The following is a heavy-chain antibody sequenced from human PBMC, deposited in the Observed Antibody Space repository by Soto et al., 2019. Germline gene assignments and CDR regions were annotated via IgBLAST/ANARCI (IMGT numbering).Heavy chain of an antibody. Sequence: GGSLRLSCAASGFTFSSYWMSWVRQAPGKGLEWVANIKQDGSEKYYVDSVKGRFTISRDNSKNTLYLQMNSLRAEDTAVYYCARVLRYFDWDYAFDIWGQGTMVTVSS. CDR2: IKQDGSEK. CDR3: ARVLRYFDWDYAFDI. J-gene: IGHJ3*02. V-gene: IGHV3-7*04. D-gene: IGHD3-9*01. CDR1: GFTFSSYW.